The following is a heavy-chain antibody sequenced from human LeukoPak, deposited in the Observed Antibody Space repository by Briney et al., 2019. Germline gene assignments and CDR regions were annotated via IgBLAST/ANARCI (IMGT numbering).Heavy chain of an antibody. CDR1: GGSFSGYY. CDR2: INHSGST. D-gene: IGHD3-10*01. V-gene: IGHV4-34*01. Sequence: PSETLSLTCAVYGGSFSGYYWSWIRQPPGKGLEWIGEINHSGSTNYNPSLESRVTISVDTSKNQFSLKLSSVTAADTAVYYCAREEFDAFDIWGQGTMVTVSS. CDR3: AREEFDAFDI. J-gene: IGHJ3*02.